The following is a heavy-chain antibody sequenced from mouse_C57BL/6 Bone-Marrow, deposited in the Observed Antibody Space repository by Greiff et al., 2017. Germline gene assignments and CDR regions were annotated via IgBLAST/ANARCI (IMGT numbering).Heavy chain of an antibody. D-gene: IGHD1-1*01. J-gene: IGHJ1*03. V-gene: IGHV1-64*01. CDR1: GYTFTSYW. CDR3: ARTAVVAVPDV. Sequence: QVQLQQPGAELVKPGASVKLSCKASGYTFTSYWMPWVQQRPGQGLEWIGMIHPNSGSTNYNEKFKSKATLTVDKSSSTAYMQLSSLTSEDSAVYWCARTAVVAVPDVWGTGTTVTVSS. CDR2: IHPNSGST.